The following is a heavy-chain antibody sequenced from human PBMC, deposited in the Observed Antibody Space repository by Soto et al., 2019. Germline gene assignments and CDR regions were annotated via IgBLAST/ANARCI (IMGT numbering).Heavy chain of an antibody. CDR2: IKQDGSEK. D-gene: IGHD1-1*01. J-gene: IGHJ4*02. CDR3: AGGERHGDFDY. Sequence: GGSLRLSCAASGFTFNSYWMSWVRQAPGKGLEWVANIKQDGSEKYYVDSVKGRFTISRDNAKNSLYLQMNSLRAEDTAVYYCAGGERHGDFDYWGQGTLVTVSS. CDR1: GFTFNSYW. V-gene: IGHV3-7*01.